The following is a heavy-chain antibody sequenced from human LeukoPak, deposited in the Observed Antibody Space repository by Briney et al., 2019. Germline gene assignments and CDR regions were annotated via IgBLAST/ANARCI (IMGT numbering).Heavy chain of an antibody. CDR2: ISSSGTSM. J-gene: IGHJ4*02. Sequence: GGSLRLSCAASGFTFSSYEMNRVRQAPGKGLEWVSYISSSGTSMYYADSVKGRFTISRDNAKNSLYLQMNSLRADDTAVYYCARVLGIVGGWGQGTLVTVSS. CDR1: GFTFSSYE. D-gene: IGHD1-26*01. V-gene: IGHV3-48*03. CDR3: ARVLGIVGG.